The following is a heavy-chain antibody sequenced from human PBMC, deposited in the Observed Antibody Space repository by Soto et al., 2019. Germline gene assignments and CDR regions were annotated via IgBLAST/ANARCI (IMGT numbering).Heavy chain of an antibody. CDR3: ARLGYCSSATCKYYFYYYGMDV. CDR1: GFSFGSYS. CDR2: ISGRGTTT. J-gene: IGHJ6*02. D-gene: IGHD2-2*01. V-gene: IGHV3-48*02. Sequence: PGGSLRLSCEASGFSFGSYSMNWVRQAPGKGLEWVSFISGRGTTTYYADSVRGRFTVSRDNAKNSLSLEVNSLRDGDTAVYYCARLGYCSSATCKYYFYYYGMDVWGQGTTVTVSS.